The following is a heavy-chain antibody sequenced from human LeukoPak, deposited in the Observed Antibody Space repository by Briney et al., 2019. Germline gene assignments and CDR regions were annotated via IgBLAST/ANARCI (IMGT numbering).Heavy chain of an antibody. J-gene: IGHJ4*02. CDR3: ARPIDCSATTCSSPFDY. D-gene: IGHD2-2*01. CDR2: XNHSGST. V-gene: IGHV4-34*01. CDR1: GGSVSNXY. Sequence: PSETLSLTCSVSGGSVSNXYWSWIRQPPGKXXXXXXXXNHSGSTNHNPSLKSXXSISIDTSKNQFSLKLRSVTAADTAVYYCARPIDCSATTCSSPFDYWGQGSLVTVSA.